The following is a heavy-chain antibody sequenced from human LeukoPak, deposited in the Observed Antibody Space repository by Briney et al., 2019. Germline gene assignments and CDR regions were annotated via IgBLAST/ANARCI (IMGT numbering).Heavy chain of an antibody. CDR1: GFIFTAYY. J-gene: IGHJ4*02. Sequence: ASVKVSCKASGFIFTAYYIHWVRQAPGQGLEWMGWTNPNNGDANYAQRFQGRVTMTRDTSVSTAYMQLSRLTSDDTAVYYCEKDDYWGQGTLVTVSS. V-gene: IGHV1-2*02. CDR2: TNPNNGDA. CDR3: EKDDY.